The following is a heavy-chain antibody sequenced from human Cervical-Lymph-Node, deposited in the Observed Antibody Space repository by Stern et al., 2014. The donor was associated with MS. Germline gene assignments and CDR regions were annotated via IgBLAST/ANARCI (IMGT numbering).Heavy chain of an antibody. CDR1: GFTFSSYR. Sequence: VQLVESGGGLVQPGGSLRLSCAASGFTFSSYRMNWVRQAPGKGLEWVSYISRSTSTIYYADSVKGRFTISRDNAKNSLYLQMNSLRDEDTAVYYCARDNSYGFDYWGQGTLVTVSS. D-gene: IGHD3-10*01. V-gene: IGHV3-48*02. CDR3: ARDNSYGFDY. CDR2: ISRSTSTI. J-gene: IGHJ4*02.